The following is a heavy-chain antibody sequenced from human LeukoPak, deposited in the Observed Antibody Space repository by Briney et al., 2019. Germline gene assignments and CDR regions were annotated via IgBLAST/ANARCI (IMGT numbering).Heavy chain of an antibody. CDR3: AVGATKA. J-gene: IGHJ5*02. CDR2: ISSSGSTI. D-gene: IGHD1-26*01. Sequence: LSLTCAVYGGSFSGYYWSWIRQPPGKELEWVSYISSSGSTIYYADSVKGRFTISRDNAKNSLYLQMNSLRAEDTAVYYCAVGATKAWGQGTLVTVSS. V-gene: IGHV3-11*04. CDR1: GGSFSGYY.